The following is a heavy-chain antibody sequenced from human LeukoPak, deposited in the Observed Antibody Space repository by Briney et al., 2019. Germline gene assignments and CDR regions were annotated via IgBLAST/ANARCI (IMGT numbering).Heavy chain of an antibody. J-gene: IGHJ4*02. CDR3: AREIRSGWYIFDY. D-gene: IGHD6-19*01. Sequence: ASVKVSCKASGYTFTSYDINLVRQATGQGLEWMGWMNPNSGNTGYAQKFQGRVTMTRNTSISTAYMELSSLRSEDTAVYYCAREIRSGWYIFDYWGQGTLVTVPS. V-gene: IGHV1-8*01. CDR2: MNPNSGNT. CDR1: GYTFTSYD.